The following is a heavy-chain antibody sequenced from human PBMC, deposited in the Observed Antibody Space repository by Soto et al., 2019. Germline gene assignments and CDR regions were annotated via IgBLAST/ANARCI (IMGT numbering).Heavy chain of an antibody. Sequence: QVQLVESGGGVVQPGRSLRLSRAASGFTFSSYGMHWVRQAPGKGLEWVAVIWYDGSNKYYADSVKGRFTISRDNSKNTLYLQMNSLRAEDTAVYYCARESYYYYMDVWGKGTTVTVSS. CDR3: ARESYYYYMDV. V-gene: IGHV3-33*01. CDR2: IWYDGSNK. J-gene: IGHJ6*03. CDR1: GFTFSSYG.